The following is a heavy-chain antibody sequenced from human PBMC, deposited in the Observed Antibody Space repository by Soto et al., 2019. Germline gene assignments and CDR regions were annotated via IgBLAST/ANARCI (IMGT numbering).Heavy chain of an antibody. CDR1: GGSFSGYY. Sequence: SETLSLTCAVYGGSFSGYYWSWIRQPPGKGLEWIGEINHSGSTNYNPSLKSRVTISVDTSKNQFSLKLSSVTAADTAVYYCATYDSSGYYPTFDYWGQGTLVTVSS. CDR2: INHSGST. V-gene: IGHV4-34*01. D-gene: IGHD3-22*01. J-gene: IGHJ4*02. CDR3: ATYDSSGYYPTFDY.